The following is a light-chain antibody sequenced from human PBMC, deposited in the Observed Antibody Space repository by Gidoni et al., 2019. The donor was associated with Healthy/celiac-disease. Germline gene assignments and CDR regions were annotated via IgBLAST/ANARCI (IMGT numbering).Light chain of an antibody. CDR1: SSNIGAGYD. CDR3: QSYDSSLSGSV. J-gene: IGLJ2*01. CDR2: GNS. Sequence: QSVLPQPPSVSGAPGQRVTISCTGSSSNIGAGYDVHWYPQFPGTAPKLPIYGNSNRPSGVPDRFSGSKSGTSASLAITGLQAEDEADYYCQSYDSSLSGSVFGGGTKLTVL. V-gene: IGLV1-40*01.